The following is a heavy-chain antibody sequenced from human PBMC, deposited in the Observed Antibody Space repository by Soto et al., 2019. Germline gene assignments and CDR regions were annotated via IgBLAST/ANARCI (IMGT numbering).Heavy chain of an antibody. D-gene: IGHD2-15*01. CDR3: ARQSLAGVSMGPDY. Sequence: XXSLKISCKGSGYSFTSYWIVWVRKMPGKGLEWMGIIYPGDSDTRYSPSFQGQVTISADKSISTAYLQWSSLKDSDTAMYYCARQSLAGVSMGPDYWGQGTLVTVSS. V-gene: IGHV5-51*01. CDR2: IYPGDSDT. CDR1: GYSFTSYW. J-gene: IGHJ4*02.